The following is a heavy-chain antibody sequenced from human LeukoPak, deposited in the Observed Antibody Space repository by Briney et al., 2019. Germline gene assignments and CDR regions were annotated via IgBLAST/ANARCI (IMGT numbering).Heavy chain of an antibody. V-gene: IGHV5-51*01. CDR2: IYPGDSDT. D-gene: IGHD6-6*01. J-gene: IGHJ5*02. CDR3: ASVPRRIAARGENWFDP. Sequence: GESLKISCKGSGYSFTSYWIGWVRQMPGKGLEWMGIIYPGDSDTRYSPSFQGQVTISADKSISTTYLQWSSLKASDTAMYYCASVPRRIAARGENWFDPWGQGTLVTVSS. CDR1: GYSFTSYW.